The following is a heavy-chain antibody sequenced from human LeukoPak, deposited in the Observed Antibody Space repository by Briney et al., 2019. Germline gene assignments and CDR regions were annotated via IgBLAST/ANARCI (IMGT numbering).Heavy chain of an antibody. V-gene: IGHV3-43*02. Sequence: QPGGSLRLSCVASGLPIADFAMHWVRQAPGKGLEWVSLISGDGVSTFYADSVKGQFSISRDNSKNALDLEMNSVRTEDAAMYYCAKESGKFDYWGQGTLVAVSS. J-gene: IGHJ4*02. CDR2: ISGDGVST. CDR3: AKESGKFDY. CDR1: GLPIADFA.